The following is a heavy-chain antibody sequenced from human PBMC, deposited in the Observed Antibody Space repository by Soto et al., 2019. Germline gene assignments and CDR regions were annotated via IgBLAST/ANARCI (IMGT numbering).Heavy chain of an antibody. V-gene: IGHV4-31*03. CDR1: GGSISSGGYY. J-gene: IGHJ5*02. D-gene: IGHD3-22*01. CDR3: ARTSYASSGTAADP. CDR2: IYYSGST. Sequence: SETLSLTCTVSGGSISSGGYYWSWIRQHPGKGLEWIGYIYYSGSTYYNPSLKSRVTISVDTSKNQFSLKLSSVTAADTAVYYCARTSYASSGTAADPWGQGTLVTSPQ.